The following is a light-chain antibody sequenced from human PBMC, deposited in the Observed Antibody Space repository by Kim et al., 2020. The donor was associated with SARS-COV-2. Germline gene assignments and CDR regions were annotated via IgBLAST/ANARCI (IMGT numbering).Light chain of an antibody. CDR1: QSVSSN. CDR3: QQYNTWPRT. V-gene: IGKV3-15*01. Sequence: IVMTQSPATLSVSPGERATLSCRASQSVSSNLAWYQQKPGQAPRLLIYGASTRATGIPARFSGSGSGTEFTLTISSLQSEDFAVYYCQQYNTWPRTFGQGPKVDIK. J-gene: IGKJ1*01. CDR2: GAS.